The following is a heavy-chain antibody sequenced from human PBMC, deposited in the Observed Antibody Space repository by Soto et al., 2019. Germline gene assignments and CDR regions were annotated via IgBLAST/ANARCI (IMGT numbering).Heavy chain of an antibody. D-gene: IGHD3-3*01. CDR2: IYSSGST. Sequence: QVQLQESGPGLVKPSETLSLSCTVSGGAISGYYWTWIRQPAGKGLEWIGRIYSSGSTKYNPSLQGRVTVSLDTSKNQFSLRLTSVTAADTAVYYCARGQRFSDWFDPWGQGTLVTVSS. J-gene: IGHJ5*02. CDR3: ARGQRFSDWFDP. CDR1: GGAISGYY. V-gene: IGHV4-4*07.